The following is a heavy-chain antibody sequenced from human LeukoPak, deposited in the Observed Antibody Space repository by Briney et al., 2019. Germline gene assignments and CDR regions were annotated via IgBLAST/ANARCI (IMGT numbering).Heavy chain of an antibody. V-gene: IGHV1-69*13. Sequence: ASVKVSCKASGYTLTNYGISWVRQAPGQGLEWMGGIIPIFGTANYAQKFQGRVTITADESTSTAYMELSSLRSEDTAVYYCARDRGIVVWGQGTLVTVSS. D-gene: IGHD3-22*01. CDR1: GYTLTNYG. CDR3: ARDRGIVV. CDR2: IIPIFGTA. J-gene: IGHJ4*02.